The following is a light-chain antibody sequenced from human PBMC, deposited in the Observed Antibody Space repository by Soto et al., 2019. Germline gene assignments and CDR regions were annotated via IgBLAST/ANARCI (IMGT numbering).Light chain of an antibody. CDR3: QQYAYSWA. J-gene: IGKJ1*01. CDR2: GAS. CDR1: QNIENH. Sequence: EVVMTQSPATLSVSPGERATLSCRASQNIENHLAWYQQTPGQAPRLLIHGASTRATGIPTRFSGSGSGTEFTLTISSLQSEDFAVYYCQQYAYSWAFGQGTKVDSK. V-gene: IGKV3-15*01.